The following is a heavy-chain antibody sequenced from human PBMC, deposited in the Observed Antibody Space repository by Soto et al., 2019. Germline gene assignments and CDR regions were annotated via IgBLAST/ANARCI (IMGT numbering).Heavy chain of an antibody. D-gene: IGHD6-19*01. J-gene: IGHJ4*02. V-gene: IGHV3-53*02. CDR2: IYADGRT. CDR1: GFIVSSSY. Sequence: DVQLVETGGGLIQPGRSLRLSCAASGFIVSSSYMTWVRQAPGKGLEWVSVIYADGRTYYADSVKGRFTISRDNSKNTXXXXXXXXXXXXXXXXXXAXCGGWYGQCYFDCWGQGTLVTVSS. CDR3: AXCGGWYGQCYFDC.